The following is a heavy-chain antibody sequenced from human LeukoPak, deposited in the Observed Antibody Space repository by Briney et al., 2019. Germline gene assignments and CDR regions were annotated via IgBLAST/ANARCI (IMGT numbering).Heavy chain of an antibody. V-gene: IGHV4-31*03. D-gene: IGHD7-27*01. CDR3: ARDLGGLGKIDY. Sequence: PSQTLSLTCTVSGGSFSSGGYYWSWLRQHPGKGLEWIGYIFYSGTTYYNPSLKSRVIISVDASKNQFSLRLSSVTPADTAVYYCARDLGGLGKIDYWGQGTLVTVSS. CDR1: GGSFSSGGYY. CDR2: IFYSGTT. J-gene: IGHJ4*02.